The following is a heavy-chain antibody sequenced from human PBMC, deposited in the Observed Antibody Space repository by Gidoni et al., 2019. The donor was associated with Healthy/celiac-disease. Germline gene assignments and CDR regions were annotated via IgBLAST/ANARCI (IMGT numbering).Heavy chain of an antibody. CDR1: GGPMSSSSYY. J-gene: IGHJ6*02. V-gene: IGHV4-39*01. Sequence: QVQLQESGPGLVKSSETLSLTCSVSGGPMSSSSYYWGWIRQPPGKGLEWIGSIYYSGSTYYNPSLKSRVTISVDTSRNQFSLKLSSVTAADTAVYYCARHHVSSIATRIDYYYYDMDVWGQGTTVTVSS. CDR3: ARHHVSSIATRIDYYYYDMDV. D-gene: IGHD6-6*01. CDR2: IYYSGST.